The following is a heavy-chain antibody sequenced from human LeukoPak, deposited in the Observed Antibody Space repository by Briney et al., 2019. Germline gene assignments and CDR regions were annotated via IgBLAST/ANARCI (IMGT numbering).Heavy chain of an antibody. J-gene: IGHJ2*01. CDR2: IYPKSGAT. D-gene: IGHD6-19*01. CDR1: EYSFTGYY. V-gene: IGHV1-2*02. Sequence: ASVKVSCKSSEYSFTGYYMHWVRQAPGQGLEWMGWIYPKSGATNYAQKFRGRVTMSRDTSISTVYMEVTRLRSDDTAMYYCARRGIPVAGTAYFDLWGRGTLVTVSS. CDR3: ARRGIPVAGTAYFDL.